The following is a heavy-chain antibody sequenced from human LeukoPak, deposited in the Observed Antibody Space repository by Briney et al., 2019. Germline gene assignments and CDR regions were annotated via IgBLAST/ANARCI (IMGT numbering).Heavy chain of an antibody. CDR3: ARHDSSGYYWFDY. Sequence: SETLSLTCTVSGYSISSGYYWGWIRQPPGKGLEWIGSIYHSGSTYYNPSLKSRVTISVDTSKNQISLKLSSVTAADTAVYYCARHDSSGYYWFDYWGQGTLVTVSS. D-gene: IGHD3-22*01. V-gene: IGHV4-38-2*02. J-gene: IGHJ4*02. CDR2: IYHSGST. CDR1: GYSISSGYY.